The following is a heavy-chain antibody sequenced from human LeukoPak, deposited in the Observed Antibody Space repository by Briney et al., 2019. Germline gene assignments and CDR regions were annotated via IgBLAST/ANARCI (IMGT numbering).Heavy chain of an antibody. V-gene: IGHV3-48*04. CDR2: ISSSGSTI. CDR1: GFSFSSYG. CDR3: ARDGYSSPGGVYYYYYMDV. Sequence: GGSLRLSCEASGFSFSSYGLHWVRQAPGKGLEWVSYISSSGSTIYYADSVKGRFTISRDNAKNSLYLQMNSLRAEDTAVYYCARDGYSSPGGVYYYYYMDVWGKGTTVTVSS. D-gene: IGHD6-13*01. J-gene: IGHJ6*03.